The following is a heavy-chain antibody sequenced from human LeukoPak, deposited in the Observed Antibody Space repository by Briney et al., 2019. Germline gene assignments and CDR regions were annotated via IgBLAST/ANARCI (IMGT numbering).Heavy chain of an antibody. CDR3: ASPRSYYDSSGYYYGFDY. CDR1: EFTVSSNY. CDR2: IYSGGST. D-gene: IGHD3-22*01. J-gene: IGHJ4*02. Sequence: GGSLRLSCAASEFTVSSNYMSWVRQAPGKGLEWVSVIYSGGSTYYADSVKGRFTISRDNSKNTLYLQMNSLRAEDTAVYYCASPRSYYDSSGYYYGFDYWGQGTLVTVSS. V-gene: IGHV3-53*05.